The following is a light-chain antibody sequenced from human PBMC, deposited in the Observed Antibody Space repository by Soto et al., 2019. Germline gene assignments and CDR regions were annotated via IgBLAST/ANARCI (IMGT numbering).Light chain of an antibody. CDR2: VAS. J-gene: IGKJ4*01. CDR1: QSVGTY. CDR3: QQSSSTPQT. V-gene: IGKV1-39*01. Sequence: DIQMTQSPSSLSASVGDRVTITCRASQSVGTYLSWYQQKQGKAPKLLINVASTLQSGVPSRFSGSGSGTDFTLAISSLQPEDFATYYCQQSSSTPQTFGRGTKVDIK.